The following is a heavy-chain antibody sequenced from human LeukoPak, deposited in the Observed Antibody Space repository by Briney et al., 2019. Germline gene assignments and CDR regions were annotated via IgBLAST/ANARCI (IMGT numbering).Heavy chain of an antibody. D-gene: IGHD3-22*01. CDR1: GFTFSTYA. V-gene: IGHV3-23*01. Sequence: PGGSLRLACAAPGFTFSTYAMSWVRQAPGKGLEWASAISGSGVGTYYADSVKGRVTISRDNSKNTLFLQMSSLRAEDTAVYYCATDPSNYYDSSGYYYVYYFDYWGQGTLVTVSS. CDR3: ATDPSNYYDSSGYYYVYYFDY. CDR2: ISGSGVGT. J-gene: IGHJ4*02.